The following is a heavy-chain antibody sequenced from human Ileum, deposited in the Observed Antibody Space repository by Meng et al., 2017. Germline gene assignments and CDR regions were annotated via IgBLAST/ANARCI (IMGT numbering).Heavy chain of an antibody. CDR3: ARVSYNKGSPKFDS. V-gene: IGHV4-4*02. D-gene: IGHD1-14*01. CDR1: GDSIRNGNW. CDR2: IYESGTT. J-gene: IGHJ4*02. Sequence: QVQLQESGPGLGKPSETLSLSCAVSGDSIRNGNWWSWVRQAPGKGLEWIGEIYESGTTNYNPSLKSRVTISVDKSKNEFSLKLSSVTAADTALYYCARVSYNKGSPKFDSWGQGTLVTVSS.